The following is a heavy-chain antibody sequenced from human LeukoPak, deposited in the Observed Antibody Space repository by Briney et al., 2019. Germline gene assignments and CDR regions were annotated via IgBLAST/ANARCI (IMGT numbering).Heavy chain of an antibody. J-gene: IGHJ3*02. Sequence: GGSLRLSCAASGFTFSSYWMSWVRQAPGKGLEWVANIKQDGSEKYYVDSVKGRFTISRDNAKNSLYVQMNSLRAEDTAVYYCARDFFGVGATPTAAFDIWGQGTMVTVSS. V-gene: IGHV3-7*01. D-gene: IGHD1-26*01. CDR1: GFTFSSYW. CDR2: IKQDGSEK. CDR3: ARDFFGVGATPTAAFDI.